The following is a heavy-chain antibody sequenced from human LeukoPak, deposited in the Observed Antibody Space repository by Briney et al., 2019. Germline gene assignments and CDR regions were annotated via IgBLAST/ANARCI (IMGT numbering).Heavy chain of an antibody. V-gene: IGHV3-23*01. D-gene: IGHD1/OR15-1a*01. CDR1: GFIFSSYG. Sequence: GGSLRLSCAASGFIFSSYGMSWVRQAPGKGLEWVSGISGSGGRTYYADSVKGRFTISRDNSKNTLYVQMNSLRAEDTAVYYCARIQRTTAYGRFYNWFDPWGQGTLVTVSS. CDR3: ARIQRTTAYGRFYNWFDP. CDR2: ISGSGGRT. J-gene: IGHJ5*02.